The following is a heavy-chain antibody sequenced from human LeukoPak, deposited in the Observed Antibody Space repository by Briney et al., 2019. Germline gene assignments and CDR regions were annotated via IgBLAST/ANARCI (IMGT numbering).Heavy chain of an antibody. J-gene: IGHJ4*02. D-gene: IGHD1-26*01. CDR1: GFTFSSYW. Sequence: PGGSLRLSCAASGFTFSSYWMSWVRQAPGKGLEWVANIKQDGSEKYYVDSVKGRFTISRDNAKNSLYLQMNSLRAEDTAVYYCARIVGATWRYFDYWGQGTPVTVSS. CDR2: IKQDGSEK. CDR3: ARIVGATWRYFDY. V-gene: IGHV3-7*01.